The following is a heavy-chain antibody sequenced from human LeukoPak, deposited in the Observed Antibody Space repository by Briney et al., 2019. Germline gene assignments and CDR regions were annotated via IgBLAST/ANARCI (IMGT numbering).Heavy chain of an antibody. Sequence: PGGSMRLSCAASGFTVSSNYMSWVRQAPGKGLEWVSVIYSEGSTYYADSVKGRFTISRDNSKNTLYLQMNSLRAEATAVYYCARVIAARERAWFGELRPYYYSYIDVWGKGTTVTISS. V-gene: IGHV3-66*01. D-gene: IGHD3-10*01. CDR1: GFTVSSNY. CDR3: ARVIAARERAWFGELRPYYYSYIDV. J-gene: IGHJ6*03. CDR2: IYSEGST.